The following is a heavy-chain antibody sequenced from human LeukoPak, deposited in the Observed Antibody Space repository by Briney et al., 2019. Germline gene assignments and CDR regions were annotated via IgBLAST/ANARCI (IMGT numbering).Heavy chain of an antibody. Sequence: SETLSLTCTVSGGSISSGGYYWSWIRQHPGKGLEWIGYIYYSGSTYYNPSLKSRVTISVDTSKNQFSLKLSSVTAADTAVYYCASLRRRVLYSSSPGYWGQGTLVTVSS. CDR2: IYYSGST. J-gene: IGHJ4*02. CDR1: GGSISSGGYY. V-gene: IGHV4-31*03. D-gene: IGHD6-6*01. CDR3: ASLRRRVLYSSSPGY.